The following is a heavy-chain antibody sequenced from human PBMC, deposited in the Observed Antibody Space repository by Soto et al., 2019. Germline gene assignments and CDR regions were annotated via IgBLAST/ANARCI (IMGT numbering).Heavy chain of an antibody. V-gene: IGHV3-21*01. D-gene: IGHD2-15*01. CDR2: ISSSGTFK. J-gene: IGHJ4*02. Sequence: PGGSLRLSCGASGFIFTTNSINWGRQVPGKGLQWLSSISSSGTFKSYGDSVKGRFTISRDNAKNSLFLQMNNLSGEDTGLYYCARDPPHGGTSSWDADSWGPGTLVTVSS. CDR1: GFIFTTNS. CDR3: ARDPPHGGTSSWDADS.